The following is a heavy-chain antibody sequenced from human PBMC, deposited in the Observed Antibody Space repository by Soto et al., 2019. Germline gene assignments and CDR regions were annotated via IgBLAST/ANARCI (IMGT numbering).Heavy chain of an antibody. CDR3: AKATRLRLRELSFDAFDS. D-gene: IGHD3-16*02. V-gene: IGHV3-23*01. CDR2: ITGSGGVK. J-gene: IGHJ4*02. Sequence: EVQLLESGGDLVQPGGSLRLSCAASGFIFSSYGMSWVRQAPGKGLAWVSGITGSGGVKYYADSVKGRFTISRDNSNNTLYLRMNSLRVEDTAVYYCAKATRLRLRELSFDAFDSCGQAILLTVSS. CDR1: GFIFSSYG.